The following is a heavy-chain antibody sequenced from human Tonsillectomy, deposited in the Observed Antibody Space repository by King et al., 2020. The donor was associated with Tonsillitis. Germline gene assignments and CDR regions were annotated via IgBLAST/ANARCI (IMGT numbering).Heavy chain of an antibody. CDR2: FIGSGGTT. D-gene: IGHD1-1*01. Sequence: VQLVESGGGLVQPGGSLRLSCAASGFTFSSCAMSLVRPAPGKGLEGVSAFIGSGGTTYYPESVKGRFTISKDNPKNTLYLQMNSLRAEDTAVYYCAKRNPTANWKYFDYWGQGTLVTVSS. V-gene: IGHV3-23*04. CDR3: AKRNPTANWKYFDY. CDR1: GFTFSSCA. J-gene: IGHJ4*02.